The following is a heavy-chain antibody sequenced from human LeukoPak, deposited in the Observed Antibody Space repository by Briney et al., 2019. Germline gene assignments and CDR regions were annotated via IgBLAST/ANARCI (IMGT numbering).Heavy chain of an antibody. Sequence: GGSLRPSCAASGFTFSNAWMSWVRQAPGKGLEWVGRIKSKTDGGTTDYAAPVKGRFTISRDDSKNTLYLQMNSLKTEDTAVYYCTTEVSVAGLRYWGQGTLVTVSS. CDR3: TTEVSVAGLRY. CDR1: GFTFSNAW. V-gene: IGHV3-15*01. CDR2: IKSKTDGGTT. J-gene: IGHJ4*02. D-gene: IGHD6-19*01.